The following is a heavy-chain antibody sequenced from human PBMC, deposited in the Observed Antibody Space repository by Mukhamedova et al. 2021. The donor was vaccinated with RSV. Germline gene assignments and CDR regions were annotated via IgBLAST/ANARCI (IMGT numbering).Heavy chain of an antibody. J-gene: IGHJ4*02. CDR2: IRSKAYGGTT. Sequence: GLEWVGFIRSKAYGGTTEYAASVKGRFTISRDDSKSIAYLQMNSLTTGDTAVYYCTRDPDKRHSYDSSGSFYYLGQGTMVTVSS. V-gene: IGHV3-49*02. D-gene: IGHD3-22*01. CDR3: TRDPDKRHSYDSSGSFYY.